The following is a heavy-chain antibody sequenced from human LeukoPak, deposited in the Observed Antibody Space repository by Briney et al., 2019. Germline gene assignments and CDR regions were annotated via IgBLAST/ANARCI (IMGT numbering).Heavy chain of an antibody. CDR1: GFTFSSYW. CDR2: IKQDGSEK. J-gene: IGHJ4*02. V-gene: IGHV3-7*01. D-gene: IGHD3-10*01. Sequence: PGGSVRLSCAASGFTFSSYWMSWVRQAPGKGLEWVANIKQDGSEKYYVDSVKGRFTISRDNAKNTLYLQMNSLRAEDTAVYYCTRGGLYFDYWGQGTLVTVSS. CDR3: TRGGLYFDY.